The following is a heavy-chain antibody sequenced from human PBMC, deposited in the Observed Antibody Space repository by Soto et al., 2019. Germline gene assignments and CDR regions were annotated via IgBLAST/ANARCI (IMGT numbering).Heavy chain of an antibody. V-gene: IGHV4-34*01. Sequence: QVQLQQWCAGLLKPSETLSLTCAVYGGSFSNYYWSWIRQPPGKGLEWIGEINHSGTTNYNPSLKSRVTTSVDTSKNQFSLKLTSVTAADTAVYYCARVTRGDYLLTFSLRGMDVWGQGTPVTVSS. CDR1: GGSFSNYY. CDR3: ARVTRGDYLLTFSLRGMDV. J-gene: IGHJ6*02. D-gene: IGHD4-17*01. CDR2: INHSGTT.